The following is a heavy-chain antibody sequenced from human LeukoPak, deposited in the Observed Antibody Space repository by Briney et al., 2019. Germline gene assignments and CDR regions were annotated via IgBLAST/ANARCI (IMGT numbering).Heavy chain of an antibody. D-gene: IGHD6-13*01. V-gene: IGHV3-21*01. Sequence: GGSLRLSCAASGFTFSSYSMNWVRQAPGKGLEWVSSISSSSSHIYYADSVKGGFTMSRDNAKNSLYLQMNSLRADDTAVYYCARVLEAASFDYWGQGSPVTVSS. CDR2: ISSSSSHI. CDR1: GFTFSSYS. CDR3: ARVLEAASFDY. J-gene: IGHJ4*02.